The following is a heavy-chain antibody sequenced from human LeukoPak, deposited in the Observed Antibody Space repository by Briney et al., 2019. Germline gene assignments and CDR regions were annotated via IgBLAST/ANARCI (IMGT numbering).Heavy chain of an antibody. D-gene: IGHD3-22*01. Sequence: GGSLRLSCAASGFTFSTYWMHWVRQAPGKGLVWVSRINSDGSSTSYADSVKGRFTISRDNAKNTLYLQMNSLRAEDTAVYYCARDEMDSSGYFLYYYYMDVWGKGTTVTVSS. J-gene: IGHJ6*03. CDR1: GFTFSTYW. CDR2: INSDGSST. CDR3: ARDEMDSSGYFLYYYYMDV. V-gene: IGHV3-74*01.